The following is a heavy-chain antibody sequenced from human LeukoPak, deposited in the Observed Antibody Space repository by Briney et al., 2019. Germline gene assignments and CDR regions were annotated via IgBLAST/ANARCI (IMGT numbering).Heavy chain of an antibody. V-gene: IGHV3-21*01. D-gene: IGHD6-19*01. J-gene: IGHJ4*02. Sequence: PGGSLRLSCAASGFTFSSYSMNWVRQAPGKGLEWVSSISSSSSYIYYADSVKGRFTISRDNAKNSLYLQMNSLRAEDTAVYYCASLRKDTNGWYYFDYWGQGTLVAVSS. CDR1: GFTFSSYS. CDR3: ASLRKDTNGWYYFDY. CDR2: ISSSSSYI.